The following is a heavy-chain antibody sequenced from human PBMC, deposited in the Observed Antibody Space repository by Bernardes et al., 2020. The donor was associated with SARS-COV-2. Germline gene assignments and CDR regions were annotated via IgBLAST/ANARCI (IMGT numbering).Heavy chain of an antibody. D-gene: IGHD3-22*01. V-gene: IGHV3-15*07. CDR2: IKRKTDGGTT. CDR1: GFTFSNAW. CDR3: TTGAEIYYDSSGFSYYFYF. J-gene: IGHJ4*02. Sequence: GGSLRLSCAASGFTFSNAWMNWVRQAPGKGLEWVGHIKRKTDGGTTDYAAPVKGRFTIPGADSKNTMYLQMNSPKTEDTAVYYCTTGAEIYYDSSGFSYYFYFWGQGTLVTVSS.